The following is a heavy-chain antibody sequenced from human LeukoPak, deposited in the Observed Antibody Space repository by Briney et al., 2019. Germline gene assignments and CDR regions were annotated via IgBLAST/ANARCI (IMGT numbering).Heavy chain of an antibody. CDR1: GFTFNNFP. J-gene: IGHJ4*02. D-gene: IGHD3-22*01. CDR2: IDGSGDSR. Sequence: GGSLRLSCAASGFTFNNFPMGWVRQAPGKGLEWVSFIDGSGDSRYYGDPVKGRFTTSRDNSKSVLFLQMNSLRVDDTAVYHCTKRDSSGYFHFDNWGQGTLVTVSS. CDR3: TKRDSSGYFHFDN. V-gene: IGHV3-23*01.